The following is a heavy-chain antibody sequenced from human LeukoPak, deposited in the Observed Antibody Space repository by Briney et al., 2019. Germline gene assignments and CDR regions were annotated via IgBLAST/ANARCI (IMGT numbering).Heavy chain of an antibody. J-gene: IGHJ4*02. Sequence: GGSLRLSCAASGFTFDDYAMHWVRQAPGKGLEWVSGISWNSGSIGYGDSVKGRFTISRDNVKNSLYLQMDSLGPEDTALYYCARSPSVTGTTGGIDSWGQGTLVTVSS. CDR2: ISWNSGSI. V-gene: IGHV3-9*01. D-gene: IGHD1-7*01. CDR1: GFTFDDYA. CDR3: ARSPSVTGTTGGIDS.